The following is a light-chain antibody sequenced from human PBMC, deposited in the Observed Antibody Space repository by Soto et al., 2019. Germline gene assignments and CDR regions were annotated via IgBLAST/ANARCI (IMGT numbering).Light chain of an antibody. CDR1: TSDVGGYNS. J-gene: IGLJ2*01. Sequence: QSALTQPASVSGSPGQSITISCTGTTSDVGGYNSVSWFQHHPDKAPKFIIYEVTLRPSSVSNRFSGSQSGNTASLTISGLQAEDEAYYSGASYPPSGTVLFVGGTKLTVL. V-gene: IGLV2-14*01. CDR2: EVT. CDR3: ASYPPSGTVL.